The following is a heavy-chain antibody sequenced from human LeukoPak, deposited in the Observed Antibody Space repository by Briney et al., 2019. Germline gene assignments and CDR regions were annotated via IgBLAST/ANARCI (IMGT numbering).Heavy chain of an antibody. D-gene: IGHD3-16*01. CDR3: ARTISGGPY. CDR2: ISKSGETM. V-gene: IGHV3-48*03. J-gene: IGHJ4*02. Sequence: GGSLRLSCAGSGFTFSSFDMNWVRQGPVKGLEWLSYISKSGETMFYADSVKGRFTISRDNAKSSLYLQMNSVRAEDTAVYYCARTISGGPYWGQGTLVTVSS. CDR1: GFTFSSFD.